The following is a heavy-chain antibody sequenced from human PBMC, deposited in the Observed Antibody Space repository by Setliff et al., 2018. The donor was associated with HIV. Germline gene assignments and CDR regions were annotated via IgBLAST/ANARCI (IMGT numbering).Heavy chain of an antibody. CDR2: IYYSGST. CDR1: GGSISSSSYY. J-gene: IGHJ3*02. D-gene: IGHD3-22*01. CDR3: ARRGITMIVVGSDAFDI. Sequence: PSETLSLTCTVSGGSISSSSYYWGWIRQTPGKGLEWIGSIYYSGSTYYNPSLKSRVTISVDTSKNQFSLKLSSVTAADTAVYYCARRGITMIVVGSDAFDISGQGTMVTVSS. V-gene: IGHV4-39*01.